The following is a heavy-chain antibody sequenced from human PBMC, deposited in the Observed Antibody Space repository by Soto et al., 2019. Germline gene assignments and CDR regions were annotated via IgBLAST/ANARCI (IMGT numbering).Heavy chain of an antibody. V-gene: IGHV3-30-3*01. CDR1: GFSFRTYA. D-gene: IGHD3-10*01. CDR2: ISNDGSEK. CDR3: ARDAACSSFRCNYRGRFDP. J-gene: IGHJ5*02. Sequence: VQLVESGGGLVQPGRSLRLSCIASGFSFRTYAMHWVRQGPGKGLEWVGMISNDGSEKNYADSVRGRFLISRDNSKDILFVEMKSLTPEDTAVYYCARDAACSSFRCNYRGRFDPWGQGTLVTVSS.